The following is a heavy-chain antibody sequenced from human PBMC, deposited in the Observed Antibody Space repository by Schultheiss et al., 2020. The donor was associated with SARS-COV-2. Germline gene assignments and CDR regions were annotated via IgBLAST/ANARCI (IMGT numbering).Heavy chain of an antibody. V-gene: IGHV3-23*01. J-gene: IGHJ4*02. CDR2: MSDSGDST. CDR3: ARVGYYDFWSGYSSYYFDC. Sequence: GGSLRLSCAASGFTFTTYAMTWVRQAPGKGLEWVSAMSDSGDSTYYADSLKGRFTISRDNAKNTLFLQMHSLRAEDTAVYYCARVGYYDFWSGYSSYYFDCWGQGTLVTVSS. D-gene: IGHD3-3*01. CDR1: GFTFTTYA.